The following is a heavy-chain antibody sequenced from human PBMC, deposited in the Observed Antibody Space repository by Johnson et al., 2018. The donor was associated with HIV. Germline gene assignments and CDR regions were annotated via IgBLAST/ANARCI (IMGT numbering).Heavy chain of an antibody. CDR3: ARDRGQQLPYDAFDI. CDR2: ISYDGSNT. V-gene: IGHV3-30*04. Sequence: QVQLLESGGGVVQPGRSLRLSCAASGFTFSSYAMHWVRQAPGKGLEGVAVISYDGSNTYYADSVKGRFTISRDNSKNTLYLQMNSLRAEDTAVYYCARDRGQQLPYDAFDIWGQGTMVTVSS. CDR1: GFTFSSYA. D-gene: IGHD6-13*01. J-gene: IGHJ3*02.